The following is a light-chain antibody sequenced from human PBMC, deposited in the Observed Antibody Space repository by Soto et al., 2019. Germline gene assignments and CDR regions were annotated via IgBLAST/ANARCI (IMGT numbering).Light chain of an antibody. V-gene: IGLV2-8*01. Sequence: QSVLAQPPSASGSPGQSVTISCTGTSSDVGGYNYVSWYQQYPGKAPKLMIYEVNKRPSGVPDRFSGSKSGNTASLTVSGLQAEDEADYYCSSYADSILYVFGTGTKSPS. J-gene: IGLJ1*01. CDR1: SSDVGGYNY. CDR3: SSYADSILYV. CDR2: EVN.